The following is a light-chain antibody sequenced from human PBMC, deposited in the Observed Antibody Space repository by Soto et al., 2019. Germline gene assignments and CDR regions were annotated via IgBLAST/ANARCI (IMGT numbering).Light chain of an antibody. CDR3: SSYTSSTGPVL. CDR2: DVA. Sequence: QSALTQPASVSGSPGQSIAISCSGTSSDIGTYNSVSWYQQHPGKAPKLMIYDVANRPSGVSDRFSGSKSGNTASLTSSGLQPEDEADYYCSSYTSSTGPVLFGGGTKVTVL. J-gene: IGLJ3*02. V-gene: IGLV2-14*03. CDR1: SSDIGTYNS.